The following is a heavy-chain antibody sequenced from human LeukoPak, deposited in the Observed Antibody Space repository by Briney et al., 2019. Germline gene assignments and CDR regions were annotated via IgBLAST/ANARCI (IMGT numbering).Heavy chain of an antibody. D-gene: IGHD2-2*01. CDR1: GYTFTSYG. V-gene: IGHV1-69*13. J-gene: IGHJ3*02. Sequence: ASVKVSCKASGYTFTSYGISWVRQAPGQGLEWMGGIIPIFGTANYAQKFQGRVTITADESTSTAYMELSSLRSEDTAVYYCARVRGSDIVVVPAAPNAFDIWGQGTMVTVSS. CDR2: IIPIFGTA. CDR3: ARVRGSDIVVVPAAPNAFDI.